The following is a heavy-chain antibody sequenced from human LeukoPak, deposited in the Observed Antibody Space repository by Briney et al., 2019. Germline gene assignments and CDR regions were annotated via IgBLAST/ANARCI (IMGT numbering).Heavy chain of an antibody. D-gene: IGHD3-22*01. CDR3: ALDGIFNYDSSGYYYTEYYFDY. J-gene: IGHJ4*02. CDR1: GFTFSNYW. V-gene: IGHV3-7*01. Sequence: PGGSLRLSCGASGFTFSNYWMSWVRQAPGKGLEWVINISQDGSGKNYADSVKGRFTVSRDSAKSTLYLQMNSLRPEDTAVYYCALDGIFNYDSSGYYYTEYYFDYWGQGTLVTVSS. CDR2: ISQDGSGK.